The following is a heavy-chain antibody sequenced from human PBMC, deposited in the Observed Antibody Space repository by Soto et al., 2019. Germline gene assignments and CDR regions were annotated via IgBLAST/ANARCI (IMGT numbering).Heavy chain of an antibody. V-gene: IGHV4-39*01. J-gene: IGHJ5*02. CDR1: GGSISSSSYY. CDR2: IYYSGST. D-gene: IGHD6-13*01. Sequence: PSETLSLTCTVSGGSISSSSYYWGWFRQPPGKGLEWIGSIYYSGSTYYNPSLKSRVTISVDTSKNQFSLKLSSVTAADTAVYYCARQGIAAAVNWFDPWGQGTLVT. CDR3: ARQGIAAAVNWFDP.